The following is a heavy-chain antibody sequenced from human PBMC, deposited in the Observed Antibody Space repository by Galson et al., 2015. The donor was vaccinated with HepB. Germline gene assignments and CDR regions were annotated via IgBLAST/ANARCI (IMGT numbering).Heavy chain of an antibody. D-gene: IGHD2-15*01. J-gene: IGHJ3*02. V-gene: IGHV3-53*01. CDR2: IYSGGST. CDR1: GFTVSSNY. CDR3: ASSGYCSGGSCYSAFDI. Sequence: SLRLSCAASGFTVSSNYMSWVRQAPGKGLEWVSVIYSGGSTYYADSVKGRFTISRDNSKNTLYLQMNSLRAEDTAVYYCASSGYCSGGSCYSAFDIWGQGTMVTASS.